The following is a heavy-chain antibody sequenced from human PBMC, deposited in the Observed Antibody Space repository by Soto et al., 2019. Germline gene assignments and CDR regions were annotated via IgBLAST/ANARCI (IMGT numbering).Heavy chain of an antibody. CDR1: GGTFSSYA. V-gene: IGHV1-69*13. D-gene: IGHD3-22*01. CDR3: ASPRRSPYYYDSSGYYYIRPLDY. CDR2: IIPIFGTA. Sequence: ASVKVSCKASGGTFSSYAISWVRQAPGQGLEWMGGIIPIFGTANYAQKFQGRVTITADESTSTAYMELSSLRSEDTAVYYCASPRRSPYYYDSSGYYYIRPLDYWGQATLVTVSS. J-gene: IGHJ4*02.